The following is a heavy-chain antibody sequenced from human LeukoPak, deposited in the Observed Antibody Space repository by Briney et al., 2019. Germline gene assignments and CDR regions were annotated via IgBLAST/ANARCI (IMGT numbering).Heavy chain of an antibody. CDR3: ARALVRGVLDY. CDR2: IYSGGST. V-gene: IGHV3-53*01. Sequence: GGSLRLSCAASGFTVSSNYMSWVRQAPGKGLEWVSVIYSGGSTYYADSVKGRFTISRDNSKNTLYPQMNSLRAEDTAVYYCARALVRGVLDYWGQGTLVTVSS. D-gene: IGHD3-10*01. J-gene: IGHJ4*02. CDR1: GFTVSSNY.